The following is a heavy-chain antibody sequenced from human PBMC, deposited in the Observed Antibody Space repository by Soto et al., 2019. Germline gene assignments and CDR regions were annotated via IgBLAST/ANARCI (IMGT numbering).Heavy chain of an antibody. CDR2: INPNSGDT. Sequence: ASVKVSCKASGYIFTAYSMHWVRQAPGQGLEWLGWINPNSGDTIYAQKFQDRVTMTCDTSVSTAYLELSSLSSDDTALSYCAREASAVVSLDYWGQGTLVTVSS. J-gene: IGHJ4*02. V-gene: IGHV1-2*02. CDR1: GYIFTAYS. CDR3: AREASAVVSLDY. D-gene: IGHD2-15*01.